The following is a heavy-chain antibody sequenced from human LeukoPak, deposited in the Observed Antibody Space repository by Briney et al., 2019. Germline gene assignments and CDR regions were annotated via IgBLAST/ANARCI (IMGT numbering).Heavy chain of an antibody. CDR3: TRDMRGAAAADDAFDI. V-gene: IGHV1-8*01. CDR2: MNPNSGDT. D-gene: IGHD6-13*01. J-gene: IGHJ3*02. CDR1: GYTFTSCD. Sequence: ASVKVSCKASGYTFTSCDINWVRQASGQGLEWMGWMNPNSGDTGYAQNFQGRVTITRDTSINTAYMELSSLRSEDTAMYYCTRDMRGAAAADDAFDIWGQGQWSPSLQ.